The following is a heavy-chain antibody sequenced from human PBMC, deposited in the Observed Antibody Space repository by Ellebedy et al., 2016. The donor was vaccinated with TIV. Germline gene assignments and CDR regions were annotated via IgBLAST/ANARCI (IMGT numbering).Heavy chain of an antibody. J-gene: IGHJ5*02. CDR2: IRQEGDEI. V-gene: IGHV3-7*01. CDR3: ARRASYGDYAVQVNPWFDP. Sequence: GGSLRLSCAASGFNSGSYWMTWVRQAPGKGLEWVAKIRQEGDEIDYVEAVKGRLTISRDNAKNSLFLQMNSLRVEDTAVYYCARRASYGDYAVQVNPWFDPWGQGTLVTVSS. CDR1: GFNSGSYW. D-gene: IGHD4-17*01.